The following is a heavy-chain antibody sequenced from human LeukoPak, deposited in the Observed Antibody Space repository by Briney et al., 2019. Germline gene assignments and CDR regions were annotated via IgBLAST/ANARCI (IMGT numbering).Heavy chain of an antibody. J-gene: IGHJ4*02. V-gene: IGHV3-21*01. D-gene: IGHD6-13*01. CDR1: GFTFSSYS. CDR2: ISSSSSYI. CDR3: AREIGRAAGTHY. Sequence: PGGSLRLSCAASGFTFSSYSMNWVRQAPGKGLEWVSSISSSSSYIYYADSVKGRFTISRDNAKNSLYLQMNSLRAEDTAVYYCAREIGRAAGTHYWGQGTLVTVSS.